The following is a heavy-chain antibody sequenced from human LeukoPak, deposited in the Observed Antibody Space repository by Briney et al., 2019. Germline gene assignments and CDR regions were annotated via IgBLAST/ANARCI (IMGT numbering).Heavy chain of an antibody. J-gene: IGHJ4*02. Sequence: SETLSLTCTVSGGSISSSSYYWGWIRQPPGKGLEWIGSIYYSGSTYYNPSLKSRVTISVDTSKNQFSLKLSSVTAADTAVYYCAVKVAGTAFDYWGQGTLVTVSS. CDR2: IYYSGST. V-gene: IGHV4-39*07. CDR3: AVKVAGTAFDY. D-gene: IGHD6-19*01. CDR1: GGSISSSSYY.